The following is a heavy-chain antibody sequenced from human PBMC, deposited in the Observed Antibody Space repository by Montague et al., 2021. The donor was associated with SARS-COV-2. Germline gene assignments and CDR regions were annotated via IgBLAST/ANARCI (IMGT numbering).Heavy chain of an antibody. CDR3: AGQAAGSYFYYGVDV. D-gene: IGHD6-13*01. Sequence: SETLSLTCTVSGDSINTYYCNWIWQPPRKGLEWLGTSFYTESTXXXPSXXXRVTISLDTSKNQYFLTVTLVAAADTAVYYCAGQAAGSYFYYGVDVWGQGTPVTVSS. CDR1: GDSINTYY. V-gene: IGHV4-59*12. J-gene: IGHJ6*02. CDR2: SFYTEST.